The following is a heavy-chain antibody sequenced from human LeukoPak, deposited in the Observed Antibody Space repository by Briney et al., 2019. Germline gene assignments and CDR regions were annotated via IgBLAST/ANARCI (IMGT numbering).Heavy chain of an antibody. D-gene: IGHD3-10*01. CDR2: IDPNSGRT. CDR3: ARTPVVVIRGVIEDGMDV. CDR1: GYTFTDYY. J-gene: IGHJ6*02. Sequence: ASVKVFCRPSGYTFTDYYLHWVRQARGQGLEGMGWIDPNSGRTVYAQDFEGRLTLTRDTSVSTTYMDLRGLGSDDTAVYYCARTPVVVIRGVIEDGMDVWGQGTTVTVSS. V-gene: IGHV1-2*02.